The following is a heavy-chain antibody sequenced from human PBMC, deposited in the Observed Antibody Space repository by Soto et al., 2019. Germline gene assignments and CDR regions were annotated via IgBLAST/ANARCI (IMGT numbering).Heavy chain of an antibody. V-gene: IGHV4-59*01. CDR2: ISYSGSS. CDR3: ARDFSVGDYSYYYYGLDV. CDR1: GGTISSYY. Sequence: SGTLSVTCTVSGGTISSYYWSWIRQHPGKGLEWIGDISYSGSSNYNAYLKRRGTISVDPSKNQFSLKLSSVTAADTAVYYCARDFSVGDYSYYYYGLDVWGQGTTVTVPS. J-gene: IGHJ6*02. D-gene: IGHD4-17*01.